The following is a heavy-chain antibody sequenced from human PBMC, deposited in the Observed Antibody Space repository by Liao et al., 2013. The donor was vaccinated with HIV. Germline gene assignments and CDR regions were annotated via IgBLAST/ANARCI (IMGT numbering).Heavy chain of an antibody. CDR3: ARRYTWNDVSFDS. V-gene: IGHV4-30-4*08. D-gene: IGHD1-1*01. Sequence: QVQLQESGPGLVKPSQTLSLTCTVSGGSISSGDYYWSWIRQPPGKGLEWIGYIYYSGSTYYNPSLETRVTISVDTSKNQFSLKLSSVTAADTAVYYCARRYTWNDVSFDSWGQGTLVTVSS. CDR2: IYYSGST. J-gene: IGHJ4*02. CDR1: GGSISSGDYY.